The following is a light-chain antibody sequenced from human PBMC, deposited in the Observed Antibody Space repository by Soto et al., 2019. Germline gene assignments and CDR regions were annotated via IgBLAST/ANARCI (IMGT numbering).Light chain of an antibody. V-gene: IGKV3-11*01. Sequence: EIVLTQSPATLSLSPGERATLSCRASQSVSSYLAWYQQKPGQAPRLLIYGASNRATGIPARFSGSGSGTDFSLTISSLESEDFAVYYCQQYMSSVTFGQGTKVEI. CDR3: QQYMSSVT. J-gene: IGKJ1*01. CDR1: QSVSSY. CDR2: GAS.